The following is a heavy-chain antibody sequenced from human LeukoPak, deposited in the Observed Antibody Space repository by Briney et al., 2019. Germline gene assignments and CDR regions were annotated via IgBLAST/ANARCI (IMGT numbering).Heavy chain of an antibody. D-gene: IGHD6-13*01. J-gene: IGHJ4*02. Sequence: PSETLCLTCAVPGGSISSSNWWSWVRQPPGKGLEWFGEIYHSGSTNYSPSLNSRVTISVDKSKNQFSPKLSSVTAADTAVYYCARDQIAAAGTGLDYWGQGTLVTVSS. CDR2: IYHSGST. CDR3: ARDQIAAAGTGLDY. V-gene: IGHV4-4*02. CDR1: GGSISSSNW.